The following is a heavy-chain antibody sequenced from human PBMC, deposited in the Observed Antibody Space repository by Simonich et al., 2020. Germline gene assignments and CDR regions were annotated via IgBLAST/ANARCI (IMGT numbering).Heavy chain of an antibody. CDR3: ARWIAVAGTGAYGMDV. Sequence: EVQLVESGGGLVKPGGSLRLSCAASGLTFSSYSMNWVRQAPGKGLEGVSSISSSSSYIYYADSVKGRLTISRDNAKNSLYLQMNSLRAEDTAVYYCARWIAVAGTGAYGMDVWGQGTTVTVSS. J-gene: IGHJ6*02. D-gene: IGHD6-19*01. CDR2: ISSSSSYI. V-gene: IGHV3-21*01. CDR1: GLTFSSYS.